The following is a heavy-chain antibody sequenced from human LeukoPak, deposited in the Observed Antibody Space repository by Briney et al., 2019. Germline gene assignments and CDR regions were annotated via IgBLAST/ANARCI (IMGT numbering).Heavy chain of an antibody. CDR1: GFTFSSYV. CDR3: AKPGRIMITFGGVIVPSFDY. Sequence: PGGSLRLSCAASGFTFSSYVMSWVRQAPGKGLEWVSGIGGSGGSTYYADSVKGRFTISSDNSKNTLDLQMNSLRAEDTAVYYCAKPGRIMITFGGVIVPSFDYWGQGTLVTVSS. J-gene: IGHJ4*02. CDR2: IGGSGGST. D-gene: IGHD3-16*02. V-gene: IGHV3-23*01.